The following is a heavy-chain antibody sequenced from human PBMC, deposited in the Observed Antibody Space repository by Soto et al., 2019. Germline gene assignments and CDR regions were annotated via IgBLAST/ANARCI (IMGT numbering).Heavy chain of an antibody. D-gene: IGHD4-17*01. CDR3: ARGGRWMFDY. CDR2: IYHTGNT. V-gene: IGHV4-4*02. CDR1: GGSISTENW. J-gene: IGHJ4*02. Sequence: QVQLEESGPGLVKPSGTLSLTCAVSGGSISTENWWSWVRQPPGKGLEWVGEIYHTGNTNYNPSLRRRLTISIDKSQAQVSLEVTFVTAADTAVYYCARGGRWMFDYWGQGAMVTVSS.